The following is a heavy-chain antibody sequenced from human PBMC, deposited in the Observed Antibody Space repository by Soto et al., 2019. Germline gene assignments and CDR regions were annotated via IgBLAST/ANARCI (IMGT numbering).Heavy chain of an antibody. V-gene: IGHV3-74*01. CDR2: INSDGSST. D-gene: IGHD3-22*01. Sequence: GGSLRLSCAASGFTFSSYWMHWVRQAPGKGLVWVSRINSDGSSTSYADSVKGRFTISRDNAKNTLYLQMNSLRAEDTAVYYCARAHYYDSSGYYYAFDIWGQGTMVPSPQ. CDR3: ARAHYYDSSGYYYAFDI. J-gene: IGHJ3*02. CDR1: GFTFSSYW.